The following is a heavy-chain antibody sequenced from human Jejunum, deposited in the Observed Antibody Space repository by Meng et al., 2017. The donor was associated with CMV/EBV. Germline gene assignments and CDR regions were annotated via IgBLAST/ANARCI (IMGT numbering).Heavy chain of an antibody. CDR2: IRYDGYDK. J-gene: IGHJ4*02. V-gene: IGHV3-33*01. D-gene: IGHD3-10*01. Sequence: AASGFTFSSYAMHWVRQAPGKGLEWVAFIRYDGYDKTYTDSVKGRFTISRDNGRNTLYLQMDNLRAEDTAVYYCARQPRQKTVISLWGQGTLVTVSS. CDR1: GFTFSSYA. CDR3: ARQPRQKTVISL.